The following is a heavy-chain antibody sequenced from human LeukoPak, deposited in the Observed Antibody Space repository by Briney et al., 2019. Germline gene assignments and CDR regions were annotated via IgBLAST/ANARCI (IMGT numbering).Heavy chain of an antibody. CDR3: ARELQYDAFDI. Sequence: SETLSLTCAVSGGSISSGGYSWSWIRQPPGKGLEWIGYIYDSGNTYYNPSLKSRVTISVDRSKNQFSLKLSSVTAADTAVYYCARELQYDAFDIWGQGTMVTVSS. D-gene: IGHD4-11*01. CDR1: GGSISSGGYS. V-gene: IGHV4-30-2*01. CDR2: IYDSGNT. J-gene: IGHJ3*02.